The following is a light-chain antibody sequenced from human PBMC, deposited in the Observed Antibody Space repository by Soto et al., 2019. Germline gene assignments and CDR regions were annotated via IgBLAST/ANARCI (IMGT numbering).Light chain of an antibody. V-gene: IGKV3-20*01. J-gene: IGKJ1*01. CDR3: PQYATPSGA. Sequence: EIVLTQSPGTLSLSPGERATLTCRASQSVNSNYLAWYQQKPGQAPRLLIYGASSRAAGLPDRFSGSGSGTDFTLAISRLEPEDFAVYYCPQYATPSGAFGQGTNVEIK. CDR2: GAS. CDR1: QSVNSNY.